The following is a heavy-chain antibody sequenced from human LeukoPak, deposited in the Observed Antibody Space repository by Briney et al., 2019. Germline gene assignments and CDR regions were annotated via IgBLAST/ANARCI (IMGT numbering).Heavy chain of an antibody. CDR3: ARDLLRKGFDP. CDR2: ISSSSSYI. J-gene: IGHJ5*02. Sequence: PGGSLRLSCAASGFTFSSCSMNWVRQAPGKGLEWVSSISSSSSYIYYADSVKGRFTISRDNAKNSLYLQMNSLRAEDTAVYYCARDLLRKGFDPWGQGTLVTVSS. CDR1: GFTFSSCS. V-gene: IGHV3-21*01.